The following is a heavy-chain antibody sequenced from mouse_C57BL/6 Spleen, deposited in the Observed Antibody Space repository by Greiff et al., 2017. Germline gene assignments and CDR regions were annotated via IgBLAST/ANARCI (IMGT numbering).Heavy chain of an antibody. J-gene: IGHJ3*01. Sequence: QVQLKESGAELVKPGASVKMSCKASGYTFTSYWITWVKQRPGQGLEWIGDIYPGSGSTNYNEKFKSKATLTVDTSSSTAYMQLSSLTSEDSAVXYCARPYSNYVGFAYWGQGTLVTVSA. D-gene: IGHD2-5*01. CDR3: ARPYSNYVGFAY. V-gene: IGHV1-55*01. CDR1: GYTFTSYW. CDR2: IYPGSGST.